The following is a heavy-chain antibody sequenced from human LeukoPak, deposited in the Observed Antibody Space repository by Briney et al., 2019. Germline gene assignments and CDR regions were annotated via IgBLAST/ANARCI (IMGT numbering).Heavy chain of an antibody. D-gene: IGHD4-23*01. J-gene: IGHJ6*03. CDR1: GGSISSGSYY. V-gene: IGHV4-61*02. CDR3: ARSTVVKALYYYYYMDV. CDR2: IYTSGST. Sequence: SETLSLTCTVSGGSISSGSYYWSWIRRPAGKGLEWIGRIYTSGSTNYNPSLKSRVTISVDTSKNQFSLKLSSVTAADTAVYYCARSTVVKALYYYYYMDVWGKGTTVTVSS.